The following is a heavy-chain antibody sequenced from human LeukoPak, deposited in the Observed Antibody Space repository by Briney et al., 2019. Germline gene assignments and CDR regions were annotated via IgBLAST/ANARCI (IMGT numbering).Heavy chain of an antibody. J-gene: IGHJ4*02. CDR2: ISYYGSNK. D-gene: IGHD3-22*01. CDR1: GFTFSSYG. Sequence: GGSLRLSCAASGFTFSSYGMHWVRQAPGKGLEWVAVISYYGSNKYYADSVKGRFTISRDNSKNTLYLQMNSLRAEDTAVYYCAKDFFDYDSSGYYMNWGQGTLVTVSS. CDR3: AKDFFDYDSSGYYMN. V-gene: IGHV3-30*18.